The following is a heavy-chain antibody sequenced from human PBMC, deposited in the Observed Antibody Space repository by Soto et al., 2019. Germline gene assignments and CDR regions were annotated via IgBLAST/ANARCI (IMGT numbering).Heavy chain of an antibody. CDR3: ARSSRIAVAGVYYYYGMDV. CDR2: IIPIFGTA. J-gene: IGHJ6*02. CDR1: GGTFSSYA. D-gene: IGHD6-19*01. Sequence: SVKVSCKASGGTFSSYAISWVRQAPGQGLEWMGGIIPIFGTANYAQKFQGRDTITADESTSTAYMELSSLRSEDTAVYYCARSSRIAVAGVYYYYGMDVWGQGTTVTVSS. V-gene: IGHV1-69*13.